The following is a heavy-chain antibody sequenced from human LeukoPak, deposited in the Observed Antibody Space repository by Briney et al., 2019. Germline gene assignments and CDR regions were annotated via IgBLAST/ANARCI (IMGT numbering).Heavy chain of an antibody. V-gene: IGHV4-31*03. J-gene: IGHJ4*02. Sequence: NPPQTISLTCTISGGSISSGGYNCNWIRRHRGKGLERQGHIHYSGSTYYNPSLKSRVTISVDTSKNQFSLKLSSVTAADTAVYYCARGDDYGSGSYSPPLFDYWGQGTLVTVSS. CDR1: GGSISSGGYN. CDR3: ARGDDYGSGSYSPPLFDY. D-gene: IGHD3-10*01. CDR2: IHYSGST.